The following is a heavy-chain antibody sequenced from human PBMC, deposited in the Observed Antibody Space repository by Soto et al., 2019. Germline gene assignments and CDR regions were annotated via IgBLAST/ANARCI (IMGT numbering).Heavy chain of an antibody. Sequence: EVQLVESGGDLVQPGGSLRLSCAASGFTVSSHYMNWVRQAPGKGLEWVSLIKSGGSTFYADSVKGRFTISRDNSKNTLFLQMNSLRVEDTAMYYCSRDDVYCSGGSCYGAPMDVWGRGTTVTVSS. CDR2: IKSGGST. D-gene: IGHD2-15*01. CDR3: SRDDVYCSGGSCYGAPMDV. J-gene: IGHJ6*03. CDR1: GFTVSSHY. V-gene: IGHV3-66*01.